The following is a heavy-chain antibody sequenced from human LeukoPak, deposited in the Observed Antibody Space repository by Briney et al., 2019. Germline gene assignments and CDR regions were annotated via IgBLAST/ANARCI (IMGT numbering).Heavy chain of an antibody. CDR2: IYYSGST. J-gene: IGHJ4*02. D-gene: IGHD5-18*01. V-gene: IGHV4-39*01. CDR3: ARQGDTALGDYYFDY. Sequence: KPSETLSLTCTVSGGSISSSTYYWDWIRQPPGKGLEWIGSIYYSGSTYYNPSLKSRVTISVDTSKNQFSLKVSSMTAADTAVYYCARQGDTALGDYYFDYWGQGTLVTVSS. CDR1: GGSISSSTYY.